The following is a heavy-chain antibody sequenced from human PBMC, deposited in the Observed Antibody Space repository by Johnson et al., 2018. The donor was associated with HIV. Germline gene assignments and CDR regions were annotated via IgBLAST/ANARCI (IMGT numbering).Heavy chain of an antibody. CDR2: MSYDGSNK. J-gene: IGHJ3*02. V-gene: IGHV3-30*19. CDR3: ARDLYYGSGSSVAFDI. CDR1: GFTFSSYG. Sequence: QEKLVESGGGVVQPGRSLRLSCAASGFTFSSYGMHWVRQAPGKGLEWVAIMSYDGSNKYYADSVKGRFTISRDNSKNTLYLQMNSLRAEDTALYYCARDLYYGSGSSVAFDIWGQVTMDTVSS. D-gene: IGHD3-10*01.